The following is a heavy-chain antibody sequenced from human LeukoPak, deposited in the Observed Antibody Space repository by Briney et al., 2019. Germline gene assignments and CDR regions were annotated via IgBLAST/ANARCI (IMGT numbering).Heavy chain of an antibody. Sequence: GSLRLSCAASGFTFSNAWMSWVRQPPGKGLEWIGEIYHSGGTNYNPSLKSRVTISVDTSKNQFSLKLSSVTAADTAVYYCARGTTSYYDYVWGSQEYFDYWGQGTLVTVSS. V-gene: IGHV4-4*02. CDR3: ARGTTSYYDYVWGSQEYFDY. D-gene: IGHD3-16*01. CDR1: GFTFSNAW. CDR2: IYHSGGT. J-gene: IGHJ4*02.